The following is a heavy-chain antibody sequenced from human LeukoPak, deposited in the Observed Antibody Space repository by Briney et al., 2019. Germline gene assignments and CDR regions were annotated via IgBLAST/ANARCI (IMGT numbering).Heavy chain of an antibody. J-gene: IGHJ4*02. CDR2: INPNSGGT. CDR3: ARRYCSSTSCYFGSGEANFDY. CDR1: GYTFTDYY. V-gene: IGHV1-2*02. D-gene: IGHD2-2*01. Sequence: VASVKVSCKASGYTFTDYYMHWVRQAPGQGLEWMGWINPNSGGTNYAQKFQGRVTMTRDTSISAAYMELSRLRSDDTAVYYCARRYCSSTSCYFGSGEANFDYWGQGTLVTVSS.